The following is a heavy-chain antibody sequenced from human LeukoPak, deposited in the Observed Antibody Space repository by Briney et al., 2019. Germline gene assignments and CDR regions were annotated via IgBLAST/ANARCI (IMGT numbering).Heavy chain of an antibody. Sequence: PGGSLRLSCAASGFTFINFAMHWVRQAPGKGLEWVAVISFDGRNIFYAGSVKGRLTISRDNSKNTLYLRMNSLRAEDTAVYYCARSKGSGDLLHHYYYYSLDVWGQGTTVTVSS. CDR1: GFTFINFA. CDR3: ARSKGSGDLLHHYYYYSLDV. J-gene: IGHJ6*02. V-gene: IGHV3-30*04. CDR2: ISFDGRNI. D-gene: IGHD3-10*01.